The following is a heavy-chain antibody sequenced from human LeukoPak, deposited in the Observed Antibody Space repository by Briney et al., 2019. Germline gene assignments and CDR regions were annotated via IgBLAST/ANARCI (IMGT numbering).Heavy chain of an antibody. CDR3: ASRSHYSNYDY. V-gene: IGHV4-38-2*02. Sequence: SETLSLTCTVSGYSISSGYYWGWIRQPPGKGLEWIGSIYHSGSTYYNPSLKSRVTISVDTSKNQFSLKLGSVTAADTAVYYCASRSHYSNYDYWGQGTLVTVSS. D-gene: IGHD4-11*01. J-gene: IGHJ4*02. CDR1: GYSISSGYY. CDR2: IYHSGST.